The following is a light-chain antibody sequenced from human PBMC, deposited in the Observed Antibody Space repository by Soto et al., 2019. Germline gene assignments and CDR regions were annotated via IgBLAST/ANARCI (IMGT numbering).Light chain of an antibody. CDR2: DAS. J-gene: IGKJ4*01. Sequence: EIVMTQSPATLSVSPGERATLSCRASQGVSSSLAWYQQKPGQAPRLLIYDASTRATGIPARFSGSGSGTEFTLTISSLQPDDFATYYCQQYKSVSLLTFGGGTKVDIK. CDR3: QQYKSVSLLT. CDR1: QGVSSS. V-gene: IGKV3-15*01.